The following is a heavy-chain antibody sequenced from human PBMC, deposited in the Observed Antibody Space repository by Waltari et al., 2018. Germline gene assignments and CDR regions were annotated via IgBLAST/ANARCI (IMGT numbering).Heavy chain of an antibody. CDR2: INHSGST. D-gene: IGHD6-6*01. CDR1: GGSFSGYY. Sequence: QVQLQQWGAGLLKPSETLSLTCAVYGGSFSGYYWSWIRQPPGKGLEWIGEINHSGSTNYNPSLKIRVTISVDTSKNQFSLKLSSVTAADTAVYYCASLYSSSSRPRGYYYYMDVWGKGTTVTVSS. V-gene: IGHV4-34*01. CDR3: ASLYSSSSRPRGYYYYMDV. J-gene: IGHJ6*03.